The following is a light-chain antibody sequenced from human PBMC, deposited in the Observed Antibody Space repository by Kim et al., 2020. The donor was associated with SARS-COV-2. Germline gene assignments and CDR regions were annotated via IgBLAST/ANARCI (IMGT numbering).Light chain of an antibody. CDR2: GVT. V-gene: IGLV2-11*03. J-gene: IGLJ2*01. CDR1: GSNVGAYTY. Sequence: GQSVTISCTGTGSNVGAYTYVSWYQQHPGKAPILIIYGVTERPSGVPDRFSASKSGPTASLTISGLRTEDEADYYCCSFAGGYTLIFGGGTQLTVL. CDR3: CSFAGGYTLI.